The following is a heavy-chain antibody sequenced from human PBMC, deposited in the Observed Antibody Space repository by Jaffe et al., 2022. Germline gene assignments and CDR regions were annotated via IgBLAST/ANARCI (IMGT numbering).Heavy chain of an antibody. V-gene: IGHV3-30*02. D-gene: IGHD6-19*01. J-gene: IGHJ3*02. CDR1: GFTFSSYG. Sequence: QVQLVESGGGVVQPGGSLRLSCAASGFTFSSYGMHWVRQAPGKGLEWVAFIRYDGSNKYYADSVKGRFTISRDNSKNTLYLQMNSLRAEDTAVYYCAKVRQWLASLDAFDIWGQGTMVTVSS. CDR2: IRYDGSNK. CDR3: AKVRQWLASLDAFDI.